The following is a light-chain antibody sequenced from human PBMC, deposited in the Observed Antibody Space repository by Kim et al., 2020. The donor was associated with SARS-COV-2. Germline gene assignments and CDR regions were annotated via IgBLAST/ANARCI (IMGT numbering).Light chain of an antibody. CDR2: EVS. J-gene: IGLJ2*01. CDR1: SSDVGGYNY. CDR3: SSYAGSNNLV. Sequence: GQSVTIACTATSSDVGGYNYVSWDQQHPGKAPKLMIYEVSKRPSGVPDRFSGSKSGNTASLTVSGLQAEDEADYYCSSYAGSNNLVFGGGTQLTVL. V-gene: IGLV2-8*01.